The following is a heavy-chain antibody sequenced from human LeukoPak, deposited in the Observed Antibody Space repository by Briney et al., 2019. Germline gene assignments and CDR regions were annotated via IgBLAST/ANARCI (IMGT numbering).Heavy chain of an antibody. V-gene: IGHV6-1*01. CDR2: TFHRSKWYN. CDR1: GASVSSISAG. J-gene: IGHJ4*02. CDR3: ASGGFKRHFDY. D-gene: IGHD3-10*01. Sequence: SQTLSLTCAISGASVSSISAGWSWIRQSPSRGLEWLGRTFHRSKWYNDYAISVKSRITINPDTAKNQFSLQLNSVTPEDTALYYCASGGFKRHFDYWGQGTLVTVSS.